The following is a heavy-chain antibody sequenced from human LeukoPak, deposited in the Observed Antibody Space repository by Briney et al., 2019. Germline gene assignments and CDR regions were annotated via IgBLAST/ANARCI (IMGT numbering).Heavy chain of an antibody. J-gene: IGHJ4*02. V-gene: IGHV3-66*01. CDR1: GFTVSSNY. D-gene: IGHD4-17*01. CDR3: ARGVYVAYGFDY. CDR2: IFSGGGA. Sequence: GGSLRLSCAASGFTVSSNYMSWVRQAPGKGLEWVSVIFSGGGAYYADSVKGRFTISRDNSKNTLYLQMNSLRAEDTAVYYCARGVYVAYGFDYWGQGALVTVSS.